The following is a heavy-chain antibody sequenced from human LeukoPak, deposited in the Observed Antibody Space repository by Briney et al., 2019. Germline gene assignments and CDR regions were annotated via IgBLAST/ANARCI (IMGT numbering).Heavy chain of an antibody. J-gene: IGHJ5*02. Sequence: SETLSLTCTVSGGSISGHYWSWIRQPPGKGQEWIGYIYYRGSTSYNPSLKSRVTISVDTSKNQFSLDLSSVTAADTAVYYCARDLISEYSRSHSHFDPWGQGTLVTVSS. V-gene: IGHV4-59*11. CDR3: ARDLISEYSRSHSHFDP. D-gene: IGHD5-12*01. CDR2: IYYRGST. CDR1: GGSISGHY.